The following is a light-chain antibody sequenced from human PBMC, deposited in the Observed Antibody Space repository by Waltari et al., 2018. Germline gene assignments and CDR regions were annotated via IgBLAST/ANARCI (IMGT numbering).Light chain of an antibody. CDR2: DTT. J-gene: IGLJ3*02. V-gene: IGLV7-43*01. CDR1: TGPVTSSPY. Sequence: QTVVTQEPSLTVSPGGTVTPTCASNTGPVTSSPYPNWFQQKPGQAPRPLIYDTTNKHSWTPARFSGSLLGDKAALTLSGVQPEDEADYYCLLYYGGNQVVFGGGTKLTVL. CDR3: LLYYGGNQVV.